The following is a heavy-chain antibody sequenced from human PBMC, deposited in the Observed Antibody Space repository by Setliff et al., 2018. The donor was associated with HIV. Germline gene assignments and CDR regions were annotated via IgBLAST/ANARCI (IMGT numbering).Heavy chain of an antibody. D-gene: IGHD3-3*01. CDR3: VRPSLGIGGGSIFHN. CDR1: GYSISSGYY. V-gene: IGHV4-38-2*01. CDR2: IHHSGTT. J-gene: IGHJ4*02. Sequence: SETLSLTCAVSGYSISSGYYWAWIRQSPGKGLDWIGSIHHSGTTYYNPSLKSRVTISVDTTTNQVSLQVNSVTAVDTAVYYCVRPSLGIGGGSIFHNWGQGTLVTVSS.